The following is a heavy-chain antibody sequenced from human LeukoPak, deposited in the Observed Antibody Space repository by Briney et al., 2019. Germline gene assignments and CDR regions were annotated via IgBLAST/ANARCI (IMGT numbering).Heavy chain of an antibody. V-gene: IGHV3-23*01. J-gene: IGHJ4*02. CDR2: IRGSGSST. CDR3: AKDRDFFDS. Sequence: GGSLRLSCAASGFTFSSYAMNWVRQAPGQGLEWVSAIRGSGSSTYYADSVKGRFTIPRDNSSNTLYLHMNSLRAEDTAVYYCAKDRDFFDSWGQGTLVTVSS. D-gene: IGHD3-10*01. CDR1: GFTFSSYA.